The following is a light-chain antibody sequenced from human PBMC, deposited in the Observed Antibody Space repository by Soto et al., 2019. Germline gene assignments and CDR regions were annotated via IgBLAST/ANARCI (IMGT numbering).Light chain of an antibody. Sequence: EIVMTQSPATLSVSPGERATLSCRASQSISSNLDWYQPKPGQAPRLLIYGASTRATGIPATFSGSGSGTDFTLTFSSLQSEAFAVYYCQLYNNCPFTLGARTRVDIK. V-gene: IGKV3-15*01. CDR2: GAS. CDR1: QSISSN. J-gene: IGKJ3*01. CDR3: QLYNNCPFT.